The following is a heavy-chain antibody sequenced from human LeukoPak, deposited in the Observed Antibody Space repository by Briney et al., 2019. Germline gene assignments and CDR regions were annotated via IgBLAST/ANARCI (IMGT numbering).Heavy chain of an antibody. CDR2: ISYDGSNK. CDR1: GFTFSSYA. CDR3: AREFNYGDYSPFDY. Sequence: GGSLRLSCAASGFTFSSYAMHWVRQAPGKGLEWVAVISYDGSNKYYADSVKGRFTISRDNSKNTLYLQMNSLRAEDTAVYYCAREFNYGDYSPFDYWGQGTPVTVSS. D-gene: IGHD4-17*01. V-gene: IGHV3-30-3*01. J-gene: IGHJ4*02.